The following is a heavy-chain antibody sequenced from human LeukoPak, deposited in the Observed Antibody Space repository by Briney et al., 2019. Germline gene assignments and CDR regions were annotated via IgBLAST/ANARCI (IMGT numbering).Heavy chain of an antibody. CDR1: GGSISSGSYY. J-gene: IGHJ6*03. V-gene: IGHV4-39*07. Sequence: SETLSLTCTVSGGSISSGSYYWGWIRQPPGKGLEWIGSIYYNGGTYYNPSLKSRVTISVDTSKNQFSLKLSSVTAADTAVYYCARARGYCSSTSCFLNYYYYYYMDVWGKGTTVTVSS. CDR2: IYYNGGT. CDR3: ARARGYCSSTSCFLNYYYYYYMDV. D-gene: IGHD2-2*01.